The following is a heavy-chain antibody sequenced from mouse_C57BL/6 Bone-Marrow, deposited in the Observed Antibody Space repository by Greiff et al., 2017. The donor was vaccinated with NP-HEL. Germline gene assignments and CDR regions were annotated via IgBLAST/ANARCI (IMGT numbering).Heavy chain of an antibody. J-gene: IGHJ4*01. CDR1: GFTFTDYY. CDR3: ARSIYYDYADGPVYAMDY. D-gene: IGHD2-4*01. V-gene: IGHV7-3*01. Sequence: EVQVVESGGGLVQPGGSLCLSCAASGFTFTDYYMSWVRQPPGKALEWLVFIRNKANGYTTEYSASVKGRFTISRDNSHSILYLQMNALRAEDSATYYCARSIYYDYADGPVYAMDYWCQGTSVTVSS. CDR2: IRNKANGYTT.